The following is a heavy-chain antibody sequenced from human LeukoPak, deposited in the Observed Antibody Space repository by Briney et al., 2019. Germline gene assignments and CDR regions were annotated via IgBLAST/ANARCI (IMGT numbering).Heavy chain of an antibody. D-gene: IGHD3-10*01. CDR2: ISAYNGNT. V-gene: IGHV1-18*01. Sequence: GASVKVSCKASGYTFTSYGISWVRQAPGQGLEWMGWISAYNGNTNYAQKLQGRVTMTTDTSTSTAYMELRSLRSDDTAVYYCARAYYYGSGSYYNHYYYYGMDVWGQGTTVTVSS. CDR1: GYTFTSYG. J-gene: IGHJ6*02. CDR3: ARAYYYGSGSYYNHYYYYGMDV.